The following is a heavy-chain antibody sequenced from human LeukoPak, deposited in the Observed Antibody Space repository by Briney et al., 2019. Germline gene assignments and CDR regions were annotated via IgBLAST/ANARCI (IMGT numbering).Heavy chain of an antibody. CDR2: INTNTGNP. V-gene: IGHV7-4-1*02. CDR1: GYTFTSYA. CDR3: ARDPGIVVVPALHYFDY. D-gene: IGHD2-2*01. J-gene: IGHJ4*02. Sequence: ATVKVSCKASGYTFTSYAINWVRQAPGQGLEWMGWINTNTGNPTYAQGFTGRFVFSLGTSVSTAYLQISSLKAEDTAVYYCARDPGIVVVPALHYFDYWGQGTLVTVSS.